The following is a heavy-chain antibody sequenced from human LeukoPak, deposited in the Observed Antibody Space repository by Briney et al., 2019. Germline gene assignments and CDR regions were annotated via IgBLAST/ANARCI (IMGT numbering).Heavy chain of an antibody. V-gene: IGHV3-48*03. CDR3: AKGQIQDWFDP. Sequence: QPGGSLRLSCVASGFTFHNYEMNWVRQAPGKGLEWVSYISSSGATIYYADSVKGRFTISRDNAKNSLYLQMNSLRAEDTAMYYCAKGQIQDWFDPWGQGTLVTVSS. J-gene: IGHJ5*02. CDR1: GFTFHNYE. CDR2: ISSSGATI.